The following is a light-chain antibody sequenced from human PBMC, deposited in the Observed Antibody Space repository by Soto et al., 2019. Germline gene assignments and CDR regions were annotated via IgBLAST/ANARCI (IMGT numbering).Light chain of an antibody. J-gene: IGLJ1*01. V-gene: IGLV1-40*01. CDR2: GNS. Sequence: QSALTQPPSVSGAPGQRVTISCTGSSSNIGAGDDVHRYQQLPGTAPKLPIYGNSTRPSGVPDRFSGSKSGTSASLAITGLQAEDDADYYCQAYDSSLSGSYVFGTGTKLTVL. CDR3: QAYDSSLSGSYV. CDR1: SSNIGAGDD.